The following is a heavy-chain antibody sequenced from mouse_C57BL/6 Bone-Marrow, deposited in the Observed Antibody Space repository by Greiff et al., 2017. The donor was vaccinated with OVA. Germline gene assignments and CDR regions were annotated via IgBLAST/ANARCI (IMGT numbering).Heavy chain of an antibody. CDR1: GFNIKDDY. V-gene: IGHV14-4*01. Sequence: EVKLMESGAELVRPGASVKLSCTASGFNIKDDYMHWVKQRPEQGLEWIGWIDPENGDTEYASQFQGKATITADTSSNTAYLQLSSLTSEDTAVYYCTTGYYAINYWGQGTSGTVSA. CDR3: TTGYYAINY. J-gene: IGHJ4*01. CDR2: IDPENGDT.